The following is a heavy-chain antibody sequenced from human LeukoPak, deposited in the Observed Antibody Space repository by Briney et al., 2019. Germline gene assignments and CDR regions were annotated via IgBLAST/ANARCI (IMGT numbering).Heavy chain of an antibody. CDR3: ARVRSSSGSRGALDY. Sequence: PGGSLRLSCAASGFTVSSNYMSWVRQAPGKGLEWVSVIYSGGSTYYADSVKGRFTISRDNSKNTLYLQMGSLRAEDMAVYYCARVRSSSGSRGALDYWGQGTLVTVSS. CDR2: IYSGGST. CDR1: GFTVSSNY. V-gene: IGHV3-66*01. D-gene: IGHD1-26*01. J-gene: IGHJ4*02.